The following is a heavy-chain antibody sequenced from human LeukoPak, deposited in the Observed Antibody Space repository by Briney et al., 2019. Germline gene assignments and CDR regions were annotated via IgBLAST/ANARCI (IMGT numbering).Heavy chain of an antibody. CDR2: IYYSGST. J-gene: IGHJ5*02. Sequence: SETLSRTCTVSGGSISSYYWSWIRQPPGKGLEWIGYIYYSGSTNYNPSLKSRVTISVDTSKNQFSLNLSSATAADTAIYYCARHESSSLRRWFDPWGQGTLVTVSS. D-gene: IGHD6-13*01. CDR1: GGSISSYY. V-gene: IGHV4-59*08. CDR3: ARHESSSLRRWFDP.